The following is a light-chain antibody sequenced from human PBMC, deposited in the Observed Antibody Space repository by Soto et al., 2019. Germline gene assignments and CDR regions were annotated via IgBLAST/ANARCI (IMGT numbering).Light chain of an antibody. J-gene: IGKJ3*01. Sequence: EIVLTQSPATLSLSPGERATLSCRASQSVSSYLAWYQHKPGQAPMLLIYDASNRATGIPARFSGSGSGTDFTLTISSLEPEDFAVYYCQQRSNWPSFTFGPGTKVDIK. CDR3: QQRSNWPSFT. V-gene: IGKV3-11*01. CDR2: DAS. CDR1: QSVSSY.